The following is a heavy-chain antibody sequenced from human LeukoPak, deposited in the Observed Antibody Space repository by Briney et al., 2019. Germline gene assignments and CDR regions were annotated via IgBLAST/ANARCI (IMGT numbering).Heavy chain of an antibody. Sequence: PGRSLRLSCAASGFTFSSYGMHWVRQAPGKGLEWVAVISYDGSNKYYADSVKGRFTISRDNSKNTLYLQMNSLRAEDTAVYHCAKDSGFKLRFLEWFLDYWGQGTLVTVS. CDR1: GFTFSSYG. V-gene: IGHV3-30*18. CDR2: ISYDGSNK. D-gene: IGHD3-3*01. CDR3: AKDSGFKLRFLEWFLDY. J-gene: IGHJ4*02.